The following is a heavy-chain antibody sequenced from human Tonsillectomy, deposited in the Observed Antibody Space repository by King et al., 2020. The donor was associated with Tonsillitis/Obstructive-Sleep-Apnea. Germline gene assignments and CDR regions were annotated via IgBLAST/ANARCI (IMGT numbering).Heavy chain of an antibody. Sequence: VQLVESGAEVKKPGESLRISCKGSGYSFTSYWISWVRQMPGKGLEWMGRIDPSDSYTNYSPSFQGHVTISADKSISTAYLQWSSLKASDTAMYYCAVTTVVTPPDYYYYGMDVWGQGTTVTVSS. D-gene: IGHD4-23*01. CDR3: AVTTVVTPPDYYYYGMDV. CDR1: GYSFTSYW. CDR2: IDPSDSYT. J-gene: IGHJ6*02. V-gene: IGHV5-10-1*03.